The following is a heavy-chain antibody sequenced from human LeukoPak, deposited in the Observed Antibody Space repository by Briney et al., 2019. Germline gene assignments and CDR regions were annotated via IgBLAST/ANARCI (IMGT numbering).Heavy chain of an antibody. J-gene: IGHJ4*02. Sequence: SETLSLPCTVSGGSISTYYWSWIRQPPGKGLEWIGFIYYSGSTSYNPSLKSRVTISVDTSKNQFSLKLSSVTAADTAVYYCARSRSGSYGNFDHWGQGTLVTVSS. CDR2: IYYSGST. D-gene: IGHD1-26*01. CDR3: ARSRSGSYGNFDH. V-gene: IGHV4-59*01. CDR1: GGSISTYY.